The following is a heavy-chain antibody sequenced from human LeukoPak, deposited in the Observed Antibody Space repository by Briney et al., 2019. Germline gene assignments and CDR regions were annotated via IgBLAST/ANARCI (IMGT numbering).Heavy chain of an antibody. CDR2: ISGRVGST. CDR3: AKDHSSNSLVGLSFLDY. J-gene: IGHJ4*02. V-gene: IGHV3-23*01. CDR1: RYTASSNY. Sequence: GGSLRLSPAPSRYTASSNYMSWVRHAPGKRLECVSAISGRVGSTYSADTVKGRFTTSRDKSTNTLYLQIYRLRDEETGVYICAKDHSSNSLVGLSFLDYWGQGTLVTVSS. D-gene: IGHD2-2*01.